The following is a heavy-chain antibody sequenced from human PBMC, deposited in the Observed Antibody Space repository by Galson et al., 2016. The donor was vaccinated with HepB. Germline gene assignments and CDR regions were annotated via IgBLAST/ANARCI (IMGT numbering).Heavy chain of an antibody. CDR1: GFIFNNYD. J-gene: IGHJ5*02. CDR2: MKARTFNT. D-gene: IGHD2/OR15-2a*01. Sequence: SVKVSCKASGFIFNNYDFNWVRQATGQGLEFMGWMKARTFNTGFAQSFQDRLTMTRNASTSTVYMELSSLRPEDTAVYYCARKNMAQGWFDLWGQGTLVTVSS. CDR3: ARKNMAQGWFDL. V-gene: IGHV1-8*01.